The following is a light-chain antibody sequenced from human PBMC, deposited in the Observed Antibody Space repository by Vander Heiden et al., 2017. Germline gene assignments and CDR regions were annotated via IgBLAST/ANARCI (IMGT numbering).Light chain of an antibody. V-gene: IGKV3-11*01. CDR3: QQRSNGHPIFT. CDR2: DAS. Sequence: EIVLTQSPATLSLSPGERATLSCRASQSVSSYLAWYQQKPGQAPRLLIYDASNRATGSKARFSGSGDATAVNLTISSRVPDDFEVYYCQQRSNGHPIFTFGHGTKVDIK. J-gene: IGKJ3*01. CDR1: QSVSSY.